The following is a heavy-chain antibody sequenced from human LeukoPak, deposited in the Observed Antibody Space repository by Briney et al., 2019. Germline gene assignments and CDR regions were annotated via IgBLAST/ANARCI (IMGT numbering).Heavy chain of an antibody. CDR3: AGDRSYGDV. CDR2: IYYSGST. Sequence: SSETLSLTCTVSGVAIMSTTSYWGCIRQSPGKGLEWIGIIYYSGSTDYNSSLKSRVRMSVDTSKSQFSLTLTSLPAADTAVYFCAGDRSYGDVWGKGTTATVSS. J-gene: IGHJ6*04. D-gene: IGHD4-17*01. V-gene: IGHV4-39*07. CDR1: GVAIMSTTSY.